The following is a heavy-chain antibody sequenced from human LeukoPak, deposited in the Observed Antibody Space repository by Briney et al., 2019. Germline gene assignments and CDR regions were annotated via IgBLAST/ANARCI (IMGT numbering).Heavy chain of an antibody. Sequence: ASVKVSCKASGYTFTSYGITWVRQAPGQGLEWMGWISAYNGNTNYAQKLQGRVTMTRDTSISTAYMELSRLRSDDTAVYYCAGGTLTGTTGLDYWGQGTLVTVSS. D-gene: IGHD1-20*01. CDR1: GYTFTSYG. J-gene: IGHJ4*02. CDR2: ISAYNGNT. V-gene: IGHV1-18*01. CDR3: AGGTLTGTTGLDY.